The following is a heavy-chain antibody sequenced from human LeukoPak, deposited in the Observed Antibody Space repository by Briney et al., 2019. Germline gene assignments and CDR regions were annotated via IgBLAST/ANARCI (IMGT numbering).Heavy chain of an antibody. V-gene: IGHV3-21*01. CDR3: ARGDADFDY. Sequence: PGGSLRLSCAASGFTFSCCAMHWVRQAPGKGLEWVSSIRSSSNNVSYGDSMKGRFTISRDNAKNSLYLQMNSLRAEDTAVYYCARGDADFDYWGQGTLVTVSS. CDR2: IRSSSNNV. J-gene: IGHJ4*02. CDR1: GFTFSCCA.